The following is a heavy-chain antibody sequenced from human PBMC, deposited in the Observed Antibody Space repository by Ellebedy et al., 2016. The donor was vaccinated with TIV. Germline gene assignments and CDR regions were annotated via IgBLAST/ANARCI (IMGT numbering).Heavy chain of an antibody. Sequence: GESLKISCVASGFTFSSYAMSWVRQSPGKGLEWVSVISGSGDRTSYADSVKGRFTIPRDNSKNTLYLQMNSLRAEDTAAYYCAKAATPKIEQQRTNWFDPWGQGTLVTVSS. CDR1: GFTFSSYA. V-gene: IGHV3-23*01. CDR3: AKAATPKIEQQRTNWFDP. CDR2: ISGSGDRT. J-gene: IGHJ5*02. D-gene: IGHD6-13*01.